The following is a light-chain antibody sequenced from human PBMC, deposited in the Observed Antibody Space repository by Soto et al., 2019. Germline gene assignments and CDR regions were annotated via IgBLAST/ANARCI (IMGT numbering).Light chain of an antibody. CDR2: AAS. CDR3: QQLNIYPRVT. J-gene: IGKJ4*01. CDR1: QGISSY. V-gene: IGKV1-9*01. Sequence: DIQLTQSPSFLSASVGDRVTITCRASQGISSYLAWYQQKPGKAPKLLIYAASTLRSGVPSRFSGSGSGTEFTLTISSLQPEDFATSYCQQLNIYPRVTFGGGTKVEIK.